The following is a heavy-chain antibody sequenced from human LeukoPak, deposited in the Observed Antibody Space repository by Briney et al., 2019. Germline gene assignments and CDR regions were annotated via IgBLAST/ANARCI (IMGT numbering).Heavy chain of an antibody. V-gene: IGHV3-23*01. J-gene: IGHJ4*02. D-gene: IGHD5-12*01. CDR3: AKDPGYSGYNYYYFDY. CDR2: ISGSGGST. Sequence: GGSLRLSCAASGFTFSSYAMSWVRQAPGKGLEWVSAISGSGGSTYYADSVKGRFTIPRDNSKNTLYLQMNSLRAEDTAVYYCAKDPGYSGYNYYYFDYCGQGTLVTVSS. CDR1: GFTFSSYA.